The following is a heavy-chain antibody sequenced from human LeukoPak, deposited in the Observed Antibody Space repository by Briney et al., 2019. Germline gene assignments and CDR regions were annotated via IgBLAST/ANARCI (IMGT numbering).Heavy chain of an antibody. J-gene: IGHJ5*02. CDR1: GASISSGDYY. Sequence: PSETLSLTCTVSGASISSGDYYWGWIRQPPGKGLEWIGSIYYSGSTYYNPSLKSRVTISVDTSKNQFSLKLSSVTAADTAVYYCARREGYYDSSGYPWGYNWFDPWGQGTLVTVSS. CDR2: IYYSGST. V-gene: IGHV4-39*01. D-gene: IGHD3-22*01. CDR3: ARREGYYDSSGYPWGYNWFDP.